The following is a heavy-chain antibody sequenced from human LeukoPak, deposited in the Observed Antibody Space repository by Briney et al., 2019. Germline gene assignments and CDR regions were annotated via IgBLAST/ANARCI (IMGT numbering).Heavy chain of an antibody. CDR1: GGSFSGYY. J-gene: IGHJ5*02. CDR3: ARDQGVENWFDP. Sequence: PSETLSLTCAVYGGSFSGYYWSWIRQPPGKGLEWIGEINHSGSTNYNPSLKSRVTMSVDTSKNQFSLKLSSVTAADTAVYYCARDQGVENWFDPWGQGTLVTVSS. CDR2: INHSGST. D-gene: IGHD3-10*01. V-gene: IGHV4-34*01.